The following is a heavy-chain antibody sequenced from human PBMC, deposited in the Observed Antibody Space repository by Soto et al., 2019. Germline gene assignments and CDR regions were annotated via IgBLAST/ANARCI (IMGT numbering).Heavy chain of an antibody. J-gene: IGHJ6*02. CDR3: ARDKGGEFLKGSGMEV. CDR2: IYHNGET. D-gene: IGHD3-10*01. V-gene: IGHV4-59*01. Sequence: QMQLQESGPGLVKPSETLSLICSVSGDSITAYYLSWLRQSPGKELEWIGYIYHNGETNYNPSLKSRVTISADTSKTQFSLRLSSVTAADTGVYYCARDKGGEFLKGSGMEVWGQGTTVIVSS. CDR1: GDSITAYY.